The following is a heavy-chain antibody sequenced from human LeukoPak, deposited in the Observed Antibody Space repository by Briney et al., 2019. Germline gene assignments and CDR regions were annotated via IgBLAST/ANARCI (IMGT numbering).Heavy chain of an antibody. CDR3: VKNFWSDLYSYYYMDV. D-gene: IGHD3-3*01. CDR2: IGKSGGST. CDR1: GFTFTSYT. J-gene: IGHJ6*03. V-gene: IGHV3-23*01. Sequence: PGGSLRLSCAASGFTFTSYTMSWVRRAPGKGLEWVSGIGKSGGSTYYADSVKGRFTTSRDNSKITLYLQMNSLRAEDTAVYYCVKNFWSDLYSYYYMDVWGKGTTVTVSS.